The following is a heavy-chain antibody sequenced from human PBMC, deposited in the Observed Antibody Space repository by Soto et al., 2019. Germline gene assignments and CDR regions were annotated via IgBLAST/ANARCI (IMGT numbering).Heavy chain of an antibody. CDR2: IKQDGSEK. V-gene: IGHV3-7*05. CDR1: GFTFSSYW. D-gene: IGHD3-16*02. CDR3: ARDFFIGITDAFDI. J-gene: IGHJ3*02. Sequence: GGSLRLSCAASGFTFSSYWMTWVRQAPGKGLEWVANIKQDGSEKYYVDSVRGRFTISRDNAKNSLSLRMNSLRAEDTAVYYCARDFFIGITDAFDIWGQGTMVTVSS.